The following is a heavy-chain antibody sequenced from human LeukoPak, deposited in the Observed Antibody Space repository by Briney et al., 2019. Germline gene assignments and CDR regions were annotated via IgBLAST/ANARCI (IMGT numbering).Heavy chain of an antibody. CDR3: ARDPNGPSDAFDI. D-gene: IGHD2-8*01. CDR1: GGSISSYY. Sequence: PSETLSLTCTVSGGSISSYYWSRIRQPPGKGLGWIGYIYYSGSTNYNPSLKSRVTISVDTSKNQFSLKLSSVTAADTAVYYCARDPNGPSDAFDIWGQGTMVTVSS. V-gene: IGHV4-59*01. J-gene: IGHJ3*02. CDR2: IYYSGST.